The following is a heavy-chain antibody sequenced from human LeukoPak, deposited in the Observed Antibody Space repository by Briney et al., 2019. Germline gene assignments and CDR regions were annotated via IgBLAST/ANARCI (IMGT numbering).Heavy chain of an antibody. CDR3: AKTKGPFDL. CDR2: ISGSGGST. D-gene: IGHD2-8*01. J-gene: IGHJ3*01. Sequence: GGSLRLSCAASGFTFRSYAMSWVRQAPGKGLEWVSGISGSGGSTYYADSVKGRFIISRDNSKNTLFLQMNRLRAEDTAVYYCAKTKGPFDLWGEGTMVPVSS. V-gene: IGHV3-23*01. CDR1: GFTFRSYA.